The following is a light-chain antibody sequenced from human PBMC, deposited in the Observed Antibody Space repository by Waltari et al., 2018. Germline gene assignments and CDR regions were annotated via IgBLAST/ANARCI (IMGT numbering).Light chain of an antibody. CDR2: DNN. CDR1: IYNIGNYY. CDR3: ATWDNTLSEVV. V-gene: IGLV1-51*01. J-gene: IGLJ2*01. Sequence: QSVLTQPPSVSAAPGQKVTISCSGSIYNIGNYYVSWYHQPPGAAPKHLIYDNNKLPSGIPDRFSASKSGTSATLGITGLQIGDEADYYCATWDNTLSEVVFDGGTKLTVL.